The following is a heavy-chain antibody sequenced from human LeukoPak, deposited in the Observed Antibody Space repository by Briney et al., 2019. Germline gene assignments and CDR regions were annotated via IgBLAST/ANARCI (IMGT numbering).Heavy chain of an antibody. D-gene: IGHD1-26*01. J-gene: IGHJ4*02. CDR3: ARDRSVLRELPPLSPYYFDY. Sequence: GGSLRLSCAASGFTFSSYWMSWVRQAPGKGLEWVANIKQDGSEKYYVDSVKGRFTISRDNAKNSLYLQMNSLRAEDTAVYYCARDRSVLRELPPLSPYYFDYWGQGTLVTVSS. V-gene: IGHV3-7*01. CDR2: IKQDGSEK. CDR1: GFTFSSYW.